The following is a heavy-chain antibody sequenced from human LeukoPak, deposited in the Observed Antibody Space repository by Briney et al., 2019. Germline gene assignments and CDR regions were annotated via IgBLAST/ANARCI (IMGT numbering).Heavy chain of an antibody. Sequence: PGGSLRLSCAASGFTFGDYYMSWIRQAPGKGLEWVSYISSSSSYTNYADSVKGRFTISRDNAKNSLYPQMNSLRAEDTAVYYCARGYDYGDLEIPLGYWGQGTLVTVSS. CDR3: ARGYDYGDLEIPLGY. V-gene: IGHV3-11*06. D-gene: IGHD4-17*01. CDR1: GFTFGDYY. CDR2: ISSSSSYT. J-gene: IGHJ4*02.